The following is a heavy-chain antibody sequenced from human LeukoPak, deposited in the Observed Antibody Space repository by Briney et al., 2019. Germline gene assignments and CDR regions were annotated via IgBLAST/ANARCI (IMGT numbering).Heavy chain of an antibody. J-gene: IGHJ6*04. V-gene: IGHV3-30*18. Sequence: PGGSLRLSCAASGFTFSSYGMHWVRQAPGKGLEWVAVISYDGSNKYYAESVKVRFTSSRDKSKNTLYLQMNSVGAEDTAVYYCAKLPYGSGSSVDVWGKGTTVTVSS. CDR1: GFTFSSYG. CDR2: ISYDGSNK. CDR3: AKLPYGSGSSVDV. D-gene: IGHD3-10*01.